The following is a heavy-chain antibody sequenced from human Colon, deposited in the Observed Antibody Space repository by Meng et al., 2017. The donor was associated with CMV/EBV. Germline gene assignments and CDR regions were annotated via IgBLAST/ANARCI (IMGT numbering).Heavy chain of an antibody. CDR1: GFTFSSYA. Sequence: GGSLRLSCAASGFTFSSYAMHWVRQAPGKGLEYVSAISSNGGSTYYADSVKGRFTISRDNSKNTLYLQMGSLRAEDMAVYYCARGGRGHIVVVPANTYGMDVWGQGTTVTVSS. J-gene: IGHJ6*02. CDR2: ISSNGGST. D-gene: IGHD2-2*01. CDR3: ARGGRGHIVVVPANTYGMDV. V-gene: IGHV3-64*02.